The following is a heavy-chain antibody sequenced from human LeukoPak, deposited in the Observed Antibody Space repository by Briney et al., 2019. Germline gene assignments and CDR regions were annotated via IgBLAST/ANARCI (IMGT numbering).Heavy chain of an antibody. V-gene: IGHV3-23*01. D-gene: IGHD3-9*01. J-gene: IGHJ4*02. CDR3: AKDDLTGYTFDY. CDR2: ISVSGNT. CDR1: GFTLSSYA. Sequence: GGSLTLSCAASGFTLSSYAMSWVRQGPGKGLEWVSAISVSGNTYHADSVKGRFTISRDSSKNTLYLQMNSLRAGDAAVYYCAKDDLTGYTFDYWGQGTLVTVSS.